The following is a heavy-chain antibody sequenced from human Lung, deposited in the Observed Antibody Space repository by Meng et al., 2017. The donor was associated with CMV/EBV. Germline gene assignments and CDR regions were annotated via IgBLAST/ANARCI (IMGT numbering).Heavy chain of an antibody. J-gene: IGHJ6*02. CDR1: CGSFTSYY. CDR3: ARGGYGPGYYYYGLDV. Sequence: SXSXTLXCSVYCGSFTSYYWSWIRQTPNRGLEWIGEIHHSGSTNFNPSLKRRVTVSVDTPKNQFSLKLRSVTAADSAMYYCARGGYGPGYYYYGLDVWGQGTXVTVSS. D-gene: IGHD5-18*01. CDR2: IHHSGST. V-gene: IGHV4-34*01.